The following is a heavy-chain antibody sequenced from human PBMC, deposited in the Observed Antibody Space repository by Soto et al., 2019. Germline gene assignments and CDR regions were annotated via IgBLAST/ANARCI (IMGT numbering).Heavy chain of an antibody. CDR3: ARVPDR. J-gene: IGHJ5*02. V-gene: IGHV4-61*01. D-gene: IGHD2-2*01. Sequence: SETLSLTCTVSGGSVSGGSYYWNWIRQPPGKGLEWIGYIYHTGSTNYNPSLKSRVTISVDRSKNQFSLKLSSVTAADTAVYYCARVPDRWGQGTLVTVSS. CDR1: GGSVSGGSYY. CDR2: IYHTGST.